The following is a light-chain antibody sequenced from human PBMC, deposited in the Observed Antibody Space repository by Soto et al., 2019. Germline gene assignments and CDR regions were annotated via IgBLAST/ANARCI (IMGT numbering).Light chain of an antibody. J-gene: IGKJ1*01. CDR1: QSISSW. Sequence: DIQMTQSPSTLSATAVDRVTITCRASQSISSWLAWYQQKPGKAPKLLIYDASNLESGVPSRFSGSGSGTDFTITISHLQPDDSATYYCQQYENYWTFGQGTKVDI. V-gene: IGKV1-5*01. CDR2: DAS. CDR3: QQYENYWT.